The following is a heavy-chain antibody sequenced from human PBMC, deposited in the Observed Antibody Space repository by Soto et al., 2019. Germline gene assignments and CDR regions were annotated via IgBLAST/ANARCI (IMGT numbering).Heavy chain of an antibody. CDR1: GFIFNNYG. Sequence: QVQLVESGGGVVQPGTSLSLSCAASGFIFNNYGMQWVRQAPGKGLEWVAVICHDGSNYGYAESVKGRFTVSRDNSKNTLYLQMNSLRAEDTAVYYCARDPWNYEAIDYWGQGTLVTVSS. D-gene: IGHD1-7*01. V-gene: IGHV3-33*01. CDR3: ARDPWNYEAIDY. J-gene: IGHJ4*02. CDR2: ICHDGSNY.